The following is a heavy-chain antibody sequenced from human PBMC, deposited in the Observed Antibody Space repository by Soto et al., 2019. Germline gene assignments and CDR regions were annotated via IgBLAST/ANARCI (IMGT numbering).Heavy chain of an antibody. Sequence: QVQLVQSGAEVKKPGSSVKVSCKASGGTFSSYAISWVRQAPGQGLEWMGGLIPIFGTANYAQKFQGRGTITADESTSTVYRELSSLRCEDTAVYYYARVDYDYVWGSYRTYFDYWGQGTLVTVSS. V-gene: IGHV1-69*12. J-gene: IGHJ4*02. CDR1: GGTFSSYA. CDR2: LIPIFGTA. CDR3: ARVDYDYVWGSYRTYFDY. D-gene: IGHD3-16*02.